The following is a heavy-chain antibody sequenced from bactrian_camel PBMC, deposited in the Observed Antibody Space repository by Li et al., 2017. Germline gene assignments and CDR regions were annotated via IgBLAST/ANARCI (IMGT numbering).Heavy chain of an antibody. J-gene: IGHJ4*01. Sequence: HVQLVESGGASVQAGESLRLSCAASKYVYDRNCMGWFRQGLGKGVEWVATITLTGSTLYYADSVKGRFTISRDNAKNTVYLQMNSLKPEDTAVYYCAKDGIGWFADYWGRGTQVTVS. D-gene: IGHD6*01. CDR1: KYVYDRNC. CDR3: AKDGIGWFADY. V-gene: IGHV3S1*01. CDR2: ITLTGSTL.